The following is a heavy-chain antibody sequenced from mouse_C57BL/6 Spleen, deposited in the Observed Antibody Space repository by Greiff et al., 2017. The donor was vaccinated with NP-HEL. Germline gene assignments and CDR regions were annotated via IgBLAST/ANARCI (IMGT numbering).Heavy chain of an antibody. J-gene: IGHJ2*01. CDR2: IYPSDSET. D-gene: IGHD1-1*01. CDR1: GYTFTSYW. V-gene: IGHV1-61*01. Sequence: QVQLQQPGAELVRPGSSVKLSCKASGYTFTSYWMDWVKQRPGQGLEWIGNIYPSDSETHYNQKFKDKATLTVDKSSSTAYMQLSSLTSEDSAVYYCAISTTGVDDYWGQGTTLTVSS. CDR3: AISTTGVDDY.